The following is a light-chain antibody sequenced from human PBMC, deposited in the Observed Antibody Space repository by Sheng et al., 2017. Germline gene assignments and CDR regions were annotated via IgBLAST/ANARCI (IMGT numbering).Light chain of an antibody. Sequence: EIVMTQSPATLSLSPGERASLSCRASQSVSSNYLAWYQQRPGQAPRLLIYSASSRATGTPDRFSGSGSGTDFTLTISRLEPEDFAVYYCQQYGNSPWTFGQGTKVEIK. CDR3: QQYGNSPWT. CDR1: QSVSSNY. J-gene: IGKJ1*01. CDR2: SAS. V-gene: IGKV3-20*01.